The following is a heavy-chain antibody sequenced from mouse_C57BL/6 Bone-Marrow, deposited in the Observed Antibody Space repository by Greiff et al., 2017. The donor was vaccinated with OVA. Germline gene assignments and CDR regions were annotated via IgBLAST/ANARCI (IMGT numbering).Heavy chain of an antibody. CDR1: GYTFTDYY. CDR2: INPNNGGT. CDR3: ARGTTTPAWFAY. Sequence: VQLQQSGPELVKPGASVKISCTASGYTFTDYYMNWVKQSHGKSLEWIGAINPNNGGTSYNQKFKGKATLTVDKSSSTAYMELRSLTSEDSAVYYCARGTTTPAWFAYWGQGTLVTVSA. D-gene: IGHD1-1*01. J-gene: IGHJ3*01. V-gene: IGHV1-26*01.